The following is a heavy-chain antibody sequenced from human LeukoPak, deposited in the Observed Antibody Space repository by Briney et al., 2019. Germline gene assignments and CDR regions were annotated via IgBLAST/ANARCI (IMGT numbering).Heavy chain of an antibody. V-gene: IGHV3-7*01. CDR1: GFTFSGYW. D-gene: IGHD2/OR15-2a*01. CDR3: ARVIVRTYDY. CDR2: IKQDGSEK. Sequence: PGGSLRLSCAASGFTFSGYWMSWVRQAPGKGLEWVANIKQDGSEKYYVDSVKGRFTISRDNAKNSLYLQMNSLRAEDTAVYYCARVIVRTYDYWGQGTLVTVSS. J-gene: IGHJ4*02.